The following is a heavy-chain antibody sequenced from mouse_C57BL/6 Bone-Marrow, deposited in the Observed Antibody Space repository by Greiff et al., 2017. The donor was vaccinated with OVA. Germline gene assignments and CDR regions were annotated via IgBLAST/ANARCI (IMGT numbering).Heavy chain of an antibody. J-gene: IGHJ2*01. Sequence: DVQLVESGGGLVQPKGSLKLSCAASGFSFNTYAMNWVRQAPGKGLEWVARIRSKSNNYATYYADSVKDRFTISRDDSESMLYLQMNNLKTEDTAMYYCVRQDFSFDYWGQGTTLTVSS. CDR2: IRSKSNNYAT. CDR3: VRQDFSFDY. CDR1: GFSFNTYA. V-gene: IGHV10-1*01.